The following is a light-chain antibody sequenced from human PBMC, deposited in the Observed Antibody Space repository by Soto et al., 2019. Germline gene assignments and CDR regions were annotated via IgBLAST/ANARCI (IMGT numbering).Light chain of an antibody. CDR3: ATWDDSLKGVL. V-gene: IGLV1-36*01. CDR2: YDD. J-gene: IGLJ3*02. Sequence: QSVLTQAPSVSAAPGQRVTISCFGSSSNIGNNAVNWYQHLPGKAPKLLVYYDDLLSSGVSDRFSGSKSGTSASLAISGLQSEDEADYYCATWDDSLKGVLFGEGTKLTVL. CDR1: SSNIGNNA.